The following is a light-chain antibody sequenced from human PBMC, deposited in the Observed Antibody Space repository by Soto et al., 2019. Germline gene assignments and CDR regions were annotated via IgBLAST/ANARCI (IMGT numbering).Light chain of an antibody. V-gene: IGKV1-39*01. Sequence: DIQMPQAPSSLSASVGDIVTITCRASQSISRYVNWYQQKPRKAPRLLIFAASSLQGGVPSRFIRSGSGSDFPLTISSLQPEDFATYYCEHTYYAPLPFGPGTKVDSK. J-gene: IGKJ3*01. CDR1: QSISRY. CDR3: EHTYYAPLP. CDR2: AAS.